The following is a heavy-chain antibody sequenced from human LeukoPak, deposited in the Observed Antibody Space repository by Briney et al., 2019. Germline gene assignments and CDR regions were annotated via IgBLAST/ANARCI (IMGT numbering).Heavy chain of an antibody. D-gene: IGHD2-2*01. J-gene: IGHJ4*02. Sequence: PGGSLRLSCAASGFTFSSYAMSWVRQAPGKGLERVSGISTSGSTYYADPVKGRFTISRDNSKNTLYLQMNSLRAEDTAVYYCARDGEYCTSTGCYYPFWGQGTLVTVSS. V-gene: IGHV3-23*01. CDR2: ISTSGST. CDR3: ARDGEYCTSTGCYYPF. CDR1: GFTFSSYA.